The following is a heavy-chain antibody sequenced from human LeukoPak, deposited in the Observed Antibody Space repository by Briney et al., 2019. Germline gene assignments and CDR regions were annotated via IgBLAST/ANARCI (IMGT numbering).Heavy chain of an antibody. CDR1: GYTFTSYD. Sequence: ASVKVSCKASGYTFTSYDIDWVRQATGQGLEWMGWMNPNSGNTGYAQKFQGRVTITRNTSISTAYMELSSLRSEDTAVYYCARVRYYDSSGYYLDYCGQGTLVTVSS. V-gene: IGHV1-8*03. J-gene: IGHJ4*02. CDR3: ARVRYYDSSGYYLDY. CDR2: MNPNSGNT. D-gene: IGHD3-22*01.